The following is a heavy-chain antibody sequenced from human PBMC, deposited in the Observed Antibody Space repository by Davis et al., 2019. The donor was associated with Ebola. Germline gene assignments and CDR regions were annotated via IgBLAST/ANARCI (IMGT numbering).Heavy chain of an antibody. J-gene: IGHJ6*02. D-gene: IGHD3-16*01. V-gene: IGHV1-69*13. CDR3: ARLVPFGEGGMDV. CDR1: GGTFSNFA. CDR2: IIPIFGTA. Sequence: SVKVSCKASGGTFSNFAISWVRQAPGQGLEWMGGIIPIFGTANYAQKFQGRVTITADESTSTAYMELSSLRSEDTAVYYCARLVPFGEGGMDVWGQGTTVTVSS.